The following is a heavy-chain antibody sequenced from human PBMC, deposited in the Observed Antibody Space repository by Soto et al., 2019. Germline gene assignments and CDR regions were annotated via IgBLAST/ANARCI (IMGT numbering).Heavy chain of an antibody. J-gene: IGHJ4*02. CDR1: GGTFSSYT. Sequence: QVQLVQSGAEVKKPGSSVKVSCKASGGTFSSYTISWVRQAPGQGLEWMGRIIPILGIANYAQKFQGRVTIPADKSTSTAYMELSSLRSEDTAVYYCARGAAYCGGDCYSQFDYWGQGTLVTVSS. V-gene: IGHV1-69*02. D-gene: IGHD2-21*02. CDR2: IIPILGIA. CDR3: ARGAAYCGGDCYSQFDY.